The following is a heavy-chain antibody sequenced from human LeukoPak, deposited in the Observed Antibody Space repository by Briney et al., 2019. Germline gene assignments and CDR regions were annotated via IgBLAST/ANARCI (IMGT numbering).Heavy chain of an antibody. J-gene: IGHJ4*02. CDR1: GFTFSSSW. CDR3: ARDGSVAVAGVGIDY. V-gene: IGHV3-7*01. CDR2: IKQDGSEK. Sequence: GGSLRLSCAASGFTFSSSWMTRVRQAPGKGLEWVANIKQDGSEKYYVDSVKGRFTISRDNAKNSLYLQMNSLRAEDTAVYYCARDGSVAVAGVGIDYWGQGTLVTVSS. D-gene: IGHD6-19*01.